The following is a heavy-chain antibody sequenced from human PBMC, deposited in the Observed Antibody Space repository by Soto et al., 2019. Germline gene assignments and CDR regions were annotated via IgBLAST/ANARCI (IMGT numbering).Heavy chain of an antibody. CDR2: VYHTGRT. J-gene: IGHJ4*02. CDR1: GGSVKSWSYS. CDR3: ARDFAYFDS. V-gene: IGHV4-61*01. Sequence: KPSETLSLSCTVCGGSVKSWSYSWSWIRQPPGKGLEWIGYVYHTGRTSYNPSLKSRVSISMDTSKNQFSLNLDSVTAADTAVYFCARDFAYFDSWGQGTLVTVSS. D-gene: IGHD3-3*01.